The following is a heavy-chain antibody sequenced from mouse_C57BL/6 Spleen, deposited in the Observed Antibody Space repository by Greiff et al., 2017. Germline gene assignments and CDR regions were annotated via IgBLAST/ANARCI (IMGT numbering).Heavy chain of an antibody. CDR3: TTRLPSY. Sequence: VQLQQPGAELVRPGASVKLSCTASGFNIKDDYMHWVKQRPEQGLEWVGWIDPDDGDTASASHFPGKATITADTTSNTACLQLSRLTSEDTSVYYYTTRLPSYWGQGTLVTVSA. J-gene: IGHJ3*01. CDR1: GFNIKDDY. D-gene: IGHD2-2*01. V-gene: IGHV14-4*01. CDR2: IDPDDGDT.